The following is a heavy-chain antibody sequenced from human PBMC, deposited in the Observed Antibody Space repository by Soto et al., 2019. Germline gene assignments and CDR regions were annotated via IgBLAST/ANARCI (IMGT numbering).Heavy chain of an antibody. CDR1: GGTFSSYA. CDR3: ARFPVAGTDLYYFDY. V-gene: IGHV1-69*01. CDR2: IIPIFGTA. D-gene: IGHD6-19*01. Sequence: QVQLVQSGAEVKKPGSSVKVSCKASGGTFSSYAISWVRQAPGQGLEWMGGIIPIFGTANYAQKCQGRVTITADESTSTAYMELSSLRSEDTAGYYCARFPVAGTDLYYFDYWGQGTLVTVSS. J-gene: IGHJ4*02.